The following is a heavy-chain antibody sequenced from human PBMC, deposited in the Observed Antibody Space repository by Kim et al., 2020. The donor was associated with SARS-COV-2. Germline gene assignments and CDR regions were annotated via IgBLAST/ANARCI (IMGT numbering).Heavy chain of an antibody. CDR2: IYYSGST. CDR1: GGSISSGGNY. V-gene: IGHV4-31*03. J-gene: IGHJ6*02. Sequence: SETLSLTCTVSGGSISSGGNYWSWIRQHPGKGLEWIGYIYYSGSTYYNPSLKSRVTISVDTSKNQFSLKLSSVTASDTAVYYCARAHRTIFGVVEYMDVWGQGTTVTVSS. CDR3: ARAHRTIFGVVEYMDV. D-gene: IGHD3-3*01.